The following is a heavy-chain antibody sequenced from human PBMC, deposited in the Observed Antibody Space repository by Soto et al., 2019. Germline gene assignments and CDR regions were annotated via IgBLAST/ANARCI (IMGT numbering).Heavy chain of an antibody. D-gene: IGHD2-15*01. Sequence: QVQLQESGPGLVKPSQTLSLTCTVSGGSISSGGYYWSWIRQHPGKGLEWIGYIYYSGSTYYNPSLKSRVTISVDTSKNQYSLKLSSVTAADTAVYYCARGGLGYCSGGSCSSAELSRYYYGMDVWGQGTTVTVSS. CDR3: ARGGLGYCSGGSCSSAELSRYYYGMDV. CDR1: GGSISSGGYY. CDR2: IYYSGST. J-gene: IGHJ6*02. V-gene: IGHV4-31*03.